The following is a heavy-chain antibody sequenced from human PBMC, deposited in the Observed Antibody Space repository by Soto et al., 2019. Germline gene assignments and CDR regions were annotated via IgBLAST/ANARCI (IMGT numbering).Heavy chain of an antibody. CDR1: GVSISSGGYY. J-gene: IGHJ4*02. D-gene: IGHD3-22*01. V-gene: IGHV4-31*03. CDR3: ARERGLIDY. Sequence: SDTLSLTCTVSGVSISSGGYYWSWIRQHPGGGLERVGYIYSSGGTYYNPSLKSRLTISIDTSQNHFSLLLTSVTAADTAVYYCARERGLIDYWGQGTLVTVSS. CDR2: IYSSGGT.